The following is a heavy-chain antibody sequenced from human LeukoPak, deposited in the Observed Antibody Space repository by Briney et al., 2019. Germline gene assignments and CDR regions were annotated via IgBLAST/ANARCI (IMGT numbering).Heavy chain of an antibody. J-gene: IGHJ5*02. Sequence: ASVKVSCKASGYTFTSYGISWVRQAPGQGLEWMGWISAYSGNTNYAQKLQGSVTMTTDTSTSTAYMELRSLRSDDTAVYYCARETYSSRSRWFDPWGQGTLVTVSS. D-gene: IGHD6-13*01. CDR1: GYTFTSYG. V-gene: IGHV1-18*01. CDR2: ISAYSGNT. CDR3: ARETYSSRSRWFDP.